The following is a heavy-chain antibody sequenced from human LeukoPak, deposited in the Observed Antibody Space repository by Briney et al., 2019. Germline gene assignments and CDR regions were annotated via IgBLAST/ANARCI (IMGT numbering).Heavy chain of an antibody. V-gene: IGHV3-30-3*01. J-gene: IGHJ4*02. Sequence: GGSLRLSCAASGFTFSSYAMHWVRQAPGKGLEWVAVISYDGSNKYYADSVKGRFTISRDNSKNTLYLQMNSLRAEDTAVYYCAKVYSGSYLIDYWGQGTLVTVSS. CDR1: GFTFSSYA. D-gene: IGHD1-26*01. CDR2: ISYDGSNK. CDR3: AKVYSGSYLIDY.